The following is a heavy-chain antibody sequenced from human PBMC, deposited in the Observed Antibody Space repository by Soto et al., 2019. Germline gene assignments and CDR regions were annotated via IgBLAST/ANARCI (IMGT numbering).Heavy chain of an antibody. CDR3: ARTISVGVAATSGAYYFDY. CDR2: IYYSVST. CDR1: GGSISSGGYY. J-gene: IGHJ4*02. D-gene: IGHD2-15*01. Sequence: QVQLQESGPGLVKPSQTLSLTCTVSGGSISSGGYYWSWIRQHPGKGLEWIGYIYYSVSTYYNTSLKSRVTIAVDTSKNQSSRKLSSVTAADTAVYYCARTISVGVAATSGAYYFDYWGQGTLVTVSS. V-gene: IGHV4-31*03.